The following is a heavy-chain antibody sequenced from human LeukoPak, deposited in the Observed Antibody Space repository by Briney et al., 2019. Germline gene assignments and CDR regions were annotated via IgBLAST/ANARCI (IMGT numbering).Heavy chain of an antibody. CDR1: GLTFYSYG. D-gene: IGHD2-15*01. Sequence: GGSLRLSCAASGLTFYSYGMSWVRQAPGKGLEWVSGISGSGDTTYYADSVKGRFTISRDNSKNTLYLQMNSLRVEDTAVYYCARGTLEHCSGASCYPLDSWGQGTLVTVSS. V-gene: IGHV3-23*01. CDR3: ARGTLEHCSGASCYPLDS. CDR2: ISGSGDTT. J-gene: IGHJ5*01.